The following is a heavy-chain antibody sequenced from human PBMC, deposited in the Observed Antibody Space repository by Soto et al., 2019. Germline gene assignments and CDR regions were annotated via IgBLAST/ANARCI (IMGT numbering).Heavy chain of an antibody. CDR3: ARGETGDWLDS. Sequence: QVQLQESGPGLVKSAETLSLTCTVSGGPIESYSWHWIRQPPGKGLEWIGHIYYSGTTDYNPSLKSRVTISVDTSKNQFSLMLSSVTAADTAFYFCARGETGDWLDSWGLGTLVTVSS. V-gene: IGHV4-59*01. CDR2: IYYSGTT. CDR1: GGPIESYS. J-gene: IGHJ5*01. D-gene: IGHD3-10*01.